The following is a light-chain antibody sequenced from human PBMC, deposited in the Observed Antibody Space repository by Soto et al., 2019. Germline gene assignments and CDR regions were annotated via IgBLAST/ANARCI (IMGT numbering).Light chain of an antibody. CDR3: QQSYS. Sequence: DIQLTQSPSPLSSSLGDSVIITCRASQSVSFWLAWYQQKPGKAPKLLIYKASTLESGVPSRFSGGGFGTEFTLTISSLQPDDYATYYCQQSYSFGQGTRLEIK. J-gene: IGKJ5*01. CDR1: QSVSFW. V-gene: IGKV1-5*03. CDR2: KAS.